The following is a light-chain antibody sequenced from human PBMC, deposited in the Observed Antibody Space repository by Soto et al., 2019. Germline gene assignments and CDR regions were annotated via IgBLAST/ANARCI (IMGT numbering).Light chain of an antibody. CDR1: QSVSSTY. V-gene: IGKV3-20*01. CDR3: QQYGSSPWT. CDR2: GAS. J-gene: IGKJ1*01. Sequence: EIVLTQSPGTLSLSPRERATLSCRASQSVSSTYLAWYQQKPGQAPRLLLYGASRRATGIPDRFSGSGSGTDFTLTISRLEPEDFAVYYCQQYGSSPWTFGQGTKVEIK.